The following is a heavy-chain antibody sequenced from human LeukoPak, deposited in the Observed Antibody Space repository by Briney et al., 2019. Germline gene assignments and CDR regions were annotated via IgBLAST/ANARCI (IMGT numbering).Heavy chain of an antibody. CDR1: GGSISSTNW. V-gene: IGHV4-4*02. CDR2: ISLSGLT. CDR3: SRESGAFSPFGY. J-gene: IGHJ4*02. D-gene: IGHD1-26*01. Sequence: SETLSLTCGVSGGSISSTNWYSWVRQPPGQGLQWIGEISLSGLTNYNPSLKSRVTMSLDKSKNLLSLTLTSVTAADTAVYYCSRESGAFSPFGYWGQGTLVTVSS.